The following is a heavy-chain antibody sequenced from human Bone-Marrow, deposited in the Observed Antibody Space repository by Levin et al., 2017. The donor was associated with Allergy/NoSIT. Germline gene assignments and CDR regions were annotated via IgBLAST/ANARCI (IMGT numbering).Heavy chain of an antibody. CDR2: ISGSGGST. CDR3: AKFFSEDDYGDYWEGSFQH. CDR1: GFTFSSYA. D-gene: IGHD4-17*01. V-gene: IGHV3-23*01. J-gene: IGHJ1*01. Sequence: GGSLRLSCAASGFTFSSYAMSWVRQAPGKGLEWVSAISGSGGSTYYADSVKGRFTISRDNSKNTLYLQMNSLRAEDTAVYYCAKFFSEDDYGDYWEGSFQHWGQGTLVTVSS.